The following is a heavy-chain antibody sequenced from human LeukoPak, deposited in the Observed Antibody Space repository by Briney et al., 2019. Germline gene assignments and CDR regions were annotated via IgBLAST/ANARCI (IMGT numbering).Heavy chain of an antibody. CDR1: GGSFSEYS. CDR3: ARVGYRFSINDWSRIGLGAYPTKYYYMDV. CDR2: INHSGGT. V-gene: IGHV4-34*01. Sequence: SETLSLTCAVYGGSFSEYSWTWIRQPPGKGLEWIGEINHSGGTNHNPSLMSRVIMSVDTSKNQFSLKVSSVTAADTAVYYCARVGYRFSINDWSRIGLGAYPTKYYYMDVWGKGTTVTVSS. D-gene: IGHD5-18*01. J-gene: IGHJ6*03.